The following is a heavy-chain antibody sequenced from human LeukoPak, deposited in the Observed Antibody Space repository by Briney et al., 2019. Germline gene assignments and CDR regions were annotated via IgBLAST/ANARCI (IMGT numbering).Heavy chain of an antibody. J-gene: IGHJ2*01. V-gene: IGHV3-15*01. Sequence: GGSLRLSCAVSGFTFSNAWMSWVCQAPGKGLEWVGRIKSKTDGGTTDNAAPVKGRFTISRDDSNNTLYLQMNSLKTEDTAVYYCTTGIQLWFYWYFDLWGRGTLVTVSS. CDR1: GFTFSNAW. D-gene: IGHD5-18*01. CDR3: TTGIQLWFYWYFDL. CDR2: IKSKTDGGTT.